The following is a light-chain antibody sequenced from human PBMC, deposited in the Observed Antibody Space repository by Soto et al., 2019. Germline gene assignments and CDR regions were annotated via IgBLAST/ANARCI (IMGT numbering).Light chain of an antibody. V-gene: IGKV3-20*01. CDR1: QSVSSSY. J-gene: IGKJ4*01. CDR3: QQYGSSPLT. Sequence: EIVLTQSPGTLSLSPGEGATLSCRASQSVSSSYLAWYQQKPGQAPRLLIYGASSMATGIPDRFSGSGSGTDFTLTISRLEPEDFAVYYCQQYGSSPLTFGGGTKVEIK. CDR2: GAS.